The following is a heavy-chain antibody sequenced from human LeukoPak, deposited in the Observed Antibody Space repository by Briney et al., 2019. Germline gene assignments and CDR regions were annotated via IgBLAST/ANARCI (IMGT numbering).Heavy chain of an antibody. CDR3: AKDGATDWFDP. CDR1: GFTFSSYA. CDR2: ISYDGGNK. D-gene: IGHD4-11*01. V-gene: IGHV3-30-3*01. Sequence: GGSLRLSCAASGFTFSSYAMHWVRQAPGKGLEWVAVISYDGGNKYYADSVKGRFIISRDNSKNTLYLQMNSLRAEDTAVYYCAKDGATDWFDPWGQGTLVTVSS. J-gene: IGHJ5*02.